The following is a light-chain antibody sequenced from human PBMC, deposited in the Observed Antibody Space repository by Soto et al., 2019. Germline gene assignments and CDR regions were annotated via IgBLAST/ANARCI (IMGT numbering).Light chain of an antibody. Sequence: DIQMTQSPSTLSASVGERVTITCRASQSISGYLAWYQQKPGKAPKLVIYKTSNLQSGVPTRFSGSGSGTEFTLTISSLQPDDFATYYCQHYQTYSPVTFGQGTRLEIK. CDR2: KTS. CDR3: QHYQTYSPVT. V-gene: IGKV1-5*03. CDR1: QSISGY. J-gene: IGKJ5*01.